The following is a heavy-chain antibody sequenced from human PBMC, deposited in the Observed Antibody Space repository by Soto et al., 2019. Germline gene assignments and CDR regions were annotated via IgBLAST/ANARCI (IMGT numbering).Heavy chain of an antibody. CDR2: LYNNGST. CDR1: GGSISSHS. J-gene: IGHJ5*02. V-gene: IGHV4-59*08. CDR3: ARHTKPGGFGLCWFDP. Sequence: SETLSLTCSVSGGSISSHSWTWIRQPPGKGLEWIAYLYNNGSTNYNSNPSLRSRVTIFVDTSTNQFSLQLNSVTAADTAVYYCARHTKPGGFGLCWFDPWGPGTLVTGSS. D-gene: IGHD5-12*01.